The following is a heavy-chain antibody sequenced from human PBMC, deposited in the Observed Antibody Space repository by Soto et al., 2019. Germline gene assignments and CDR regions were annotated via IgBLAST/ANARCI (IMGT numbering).Heavy chain of an antibody. Sequence: LSLTWTVSGGSISSYYWSWIRQPAGKGLEWIGRIYTSGSTNYNPSLKSRVTMSVDTSKNQFSLKLSSVTAADTAVYYCARDPTRGDYSYYSVMDVWGQGTTVTVSS. CDR2: IYTSGST. CDR3: ARDPTRGDYSYYSVMDV. V-gene: IGHV4-4*07. J-gene: IGHJ6*02. CDR1: GGSISSYY.